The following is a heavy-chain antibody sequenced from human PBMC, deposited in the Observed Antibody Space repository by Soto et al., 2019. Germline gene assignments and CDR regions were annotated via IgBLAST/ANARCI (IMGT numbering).Heavy chain of an antibody. CDR3: ARSPNYYYYGFDV. CDR1: GGSVSSGDYF. CDR2: IYYSGST. J-gene: IGHJ6*02. Sequence: SETLSLTCTVSGGSVSSGDYFWSWLRQSPGRRLEWIAYIYYSGSTNYNPSLKSRATISVDTSKSQVSLTLTSMTAADAALYYCARSPNYYYYGFDVWGQGTAVTV. V-gene: IGHV4-61*08. D-gene: IGHD3-10*01.